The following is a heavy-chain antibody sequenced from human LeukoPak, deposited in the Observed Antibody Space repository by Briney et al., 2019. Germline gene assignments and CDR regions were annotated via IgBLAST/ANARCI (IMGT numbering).Heavy chain of an antibody. CDR1: GYTFTGYY. J-gene: IGHJ4*02. D-gene: IGHD2-2*01. V-gene: IGHV1-2*06. Sequence: ASVKVSCKASGYTFTGYYIHWVRHWVRQAPGQGLEWMGRINPNNGGTNYAQKFLGRVTMTRDTSISTAYMELSRLRSDDTAVYYCARAVVPAAHDYWGQGTLVTVSS. CDR2: INPNNGGT. CDR3: ARAVVPAAHDY.